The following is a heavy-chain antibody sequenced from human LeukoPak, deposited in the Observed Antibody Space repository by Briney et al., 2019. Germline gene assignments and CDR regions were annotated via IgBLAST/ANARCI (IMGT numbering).Heavy chain of an antibody. CDR1: GYTFTDYY. V-gene: IGHV1-69-2*01. D-gene: IGHD4-11*01. CDR3: ATGVPERTVTDYYYYYMDV. CDR2: VDPEDGET. Sequence: GASVKVSCKASGYTFTDYYMHWVQQAPGKGLEWMGRVDPEDGETIYAEKFQGRVTITADTSTDTAYMELSSLRSEDTAVYYCATGVPERTVTDYYYYYMDVWGKGTTVTVSS. J-gene: IGHJ6*03.